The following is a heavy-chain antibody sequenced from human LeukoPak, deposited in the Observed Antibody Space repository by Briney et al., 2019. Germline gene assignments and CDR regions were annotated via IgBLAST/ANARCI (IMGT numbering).Heavy chain of an antibody. J-gene: IGHJ3*02. V-gene: IGHV3-66*01. D-gene: IGHD3-22*01. CDR2: IYSGGST. CDR3: ARVGGYYYDSSGRAFDI. Sequence: GGSLRLSCAASGFTVSSIYMSWVRQAPGKGLEWVSVIYSGGSTYYADSVKGRFTISRDNSKNTLYLQMNSLRAEDTAVYYCARVGGYYYDSSGRAFDIWGQGTMVTVSS. CDR1: GFTVSSIY.